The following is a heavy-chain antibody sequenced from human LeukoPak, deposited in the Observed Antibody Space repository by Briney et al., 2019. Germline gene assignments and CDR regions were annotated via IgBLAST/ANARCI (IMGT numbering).Heavy chain of an antibody. D-gene: IGHD2/OR15-2a*01. Sequence: SETLSLTCGVSGASISSSNWWTWVRQPPGKGLEWIGEIYHSGSTNYNPSLKSRVTMSVDKSENQFSLKLSSVTAADTAVYYCAGRTSDFSSDYWGQGILVTVSS. CDR2: IYHSGST. CDR3: AGRTSDFSSDY. CDR1: GASISSSNW. J-gene: IGHJ4*02. V-gene: IGHV4-4*02.